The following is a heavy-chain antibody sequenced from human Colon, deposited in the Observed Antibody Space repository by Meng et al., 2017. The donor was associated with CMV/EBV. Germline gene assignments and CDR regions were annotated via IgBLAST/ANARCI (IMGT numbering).Heavy chain of an antibody. J-gene: IGHJ4*02. Sequence: SETLSLTCTVSGDSFRSYYWSWIRQPPGKGLEWMGHVYYSGSATYSPTLRSRITISVDTSKNHISLNLRSVTAADTAMYFCAREIGHANNNSHDYWGQGTVVTVSS. CDR3: AREIGHANNNSHDY. CDR2: VYYSGSA. V-gene: IGHV4-59*01. CDR1: GDSFRSYY. D-gene: IGHD1-1*01.